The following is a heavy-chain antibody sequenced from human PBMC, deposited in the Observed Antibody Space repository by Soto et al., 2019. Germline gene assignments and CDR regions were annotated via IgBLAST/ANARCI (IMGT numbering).Heavy chain of an antibody. CDR1: GFTFNNYV. D-gene: IGHD2-21*02. J-gene: IGHJ4*02. CDR3: ARYCAGDCYRGFDT. CDR2: VTANSGVI. V-gene: IGHV3-23*01. Sequence: EVQLLESGGGLVQPGGSLRLSCAASGFTFNNYVMTWVRQTPGKGLDWVSLVTANSGVIYYADSVKGRFTVSRDNSKNTLYLQMNSLRAEDTALYYCARYCAGDCYRGFDTWGQGTLVTVFS.